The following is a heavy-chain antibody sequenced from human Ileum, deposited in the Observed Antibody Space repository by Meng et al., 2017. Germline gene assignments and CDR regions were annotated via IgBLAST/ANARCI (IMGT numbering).Heavy chain of an antibody. D-gene: IGHD4-17*01. V-gene: IGHV4-39*01. Sequence: QLRLQESGPGRVKPSETLSLTCSVSSGSFTNNNYYWVWIRRPPGNGLEWIGSIYYGGSTYYNPSLKSRVTISVDTSTNQFSLKLISVTAADTAVYYCASRAHYGDPPRWGQGTLVTVSS. CDR3: ASRAHYGDPPR. J-gene: IGHJ4*02. CDR2: IYYGGST. CDR1: SGSFTNNNYY.